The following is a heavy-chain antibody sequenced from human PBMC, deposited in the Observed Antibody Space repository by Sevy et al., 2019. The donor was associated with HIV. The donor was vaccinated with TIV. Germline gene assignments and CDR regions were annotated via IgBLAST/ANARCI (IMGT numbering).Heavy chain of an antibody. V-gene: IGHV3-23*01. CDR1: GFTFSSYA. CDR3: AKDRGVYCSSTSCFFLGYYDY. Sequence: GGSLRLSCAASGFTFSSYAMSWVRQAPGKGLEWVSAISGSGGSTYYADSVKGRFTISRDNSKNTLYLQMNSLRAEDTAVYYCAKDRGVYCSSTSCFFLGYYDYCGQGTLVTVSS. CDR2: ISGSGGST. J-gene: IGHJ4*02. D-gene: IGHD2-2*01.